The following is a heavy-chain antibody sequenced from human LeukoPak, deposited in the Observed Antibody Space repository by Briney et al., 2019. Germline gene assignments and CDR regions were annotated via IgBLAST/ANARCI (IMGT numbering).Heavy chain of an antibody. CDR3: AKAELLGVDY. D-gene: IGHD3-10*01. J-gene: IGHJ4*02. CDR1: GFTFSSYG. V-gene: IGHV3-30*02. CDR2: IRYDGNNK. Sequence: GGSLRLSCAASGFTFSSYGMHWVRQAPGKGLEWVAFIRYDGNNKYYADSVKGRFTISRDNSKNTLYLQMNSLRAEDTAVYYCAKAELLGVDYWGQGTLDTVSS.